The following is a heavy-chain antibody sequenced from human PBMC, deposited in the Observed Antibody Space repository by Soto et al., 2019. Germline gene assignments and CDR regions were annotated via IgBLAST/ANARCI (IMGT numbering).Heavy chain of an antibody. CDR2: INPNSGGT. CDR1: GYTFTGYY. D-gene: IGHD3-9*01. V-gene: IGHV1-2*04. Sequence: ASVKVSCKASGYTFTGYYMHWVRQAPGQGLEWMGWINPNSGGTNYAQRFQGWVTMTRDTSISTAYMELSRLRSDDTAVYYCVRWVSVDPYYDILTGYYWFDPWGQGTLVTVS. CDR3: VRWVSVDPYYDILTGYYWFDP. J-gene: IGHJ5*02.